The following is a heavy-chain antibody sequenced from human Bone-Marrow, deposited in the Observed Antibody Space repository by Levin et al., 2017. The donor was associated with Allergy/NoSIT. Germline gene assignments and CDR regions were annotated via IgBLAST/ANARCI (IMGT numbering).Heavy chain of an antibody. D-gene: IGHD2-21*02. V-gene: IGHV1-69*13. J-gene: IGHJ4*02. CDR1: GGTFSSYA. CDR3: ARARHERTAILNY. CDR2: IIPIFGTA. Sequence: AASVKVSCKASGGTFSSYAISWVRQAPGQGLEWMGGIIPIFGTANYAQKFQGRVTITADESTSTAYMELSSLRSEDTAVYYCARARHERTAILNYWGQGTLVTVSS.